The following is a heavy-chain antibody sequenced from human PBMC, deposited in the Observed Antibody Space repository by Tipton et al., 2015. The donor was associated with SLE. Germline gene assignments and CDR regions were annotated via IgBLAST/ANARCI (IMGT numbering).Heavy chain of an antibody. CDR1: GGSISSGGYY. J-gene: IGHJ4*02. D-gene: IGHD3-9*01. CDR3: ARDTTGYLLSDY. CDR2: IYYSGST. V-gene: IGHV4-31*03. Sequence: TLSLTCTVSGGSISSGGYYWSWIRQHPGKGLEWIVYIYYSGSTYYHPSLKSRVSISVDTSKNQFSLNLSSVTAADTAVYCCARDTTGYLLSDYWGQGTLVTVSS.